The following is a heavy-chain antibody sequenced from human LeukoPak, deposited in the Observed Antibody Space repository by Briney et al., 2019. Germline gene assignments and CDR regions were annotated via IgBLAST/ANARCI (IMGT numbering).Heavy chain of an antibody. D-gene: IGHD2-2*01. CDR1: GGSISSYY. Sequence: SETLSLTCTVSGGSISSYYWSWIRQPPGKGLEWIGYIYYSGSTNYNPSLKSRVTISVDTSKNQFSLKLSSVTAADTAVYYCARDVVVPAATHYYYYGMDVWGQGTTVTVSS. CDR2: IYYSGST. V-gene: IGHV4-59*01. CDR3: ARDVVVPAATHYYYYGMDV. J-gene: IGHJ6*02.